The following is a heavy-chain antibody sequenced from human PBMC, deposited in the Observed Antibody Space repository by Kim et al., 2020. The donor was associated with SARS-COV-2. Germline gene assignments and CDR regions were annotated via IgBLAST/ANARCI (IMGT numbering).Heavy chain of an antibody. D-gene: IGHD6-19*01. J-gene: IGHJ4*02. CDR3: ARHSRLGYSSAWYYFDY. Sequence: SETLSLTCSVSGDSVSSYYWSWIRQTPGKGLEWVAYKYQFGSANYNPSLESRVTISVDTSKNQISLELRYVTAAGAAVYFCARHSRLGYSSAWYYFDYWGQGILVTVSS. V-gene: IGHV4-59*08. CDR2: KYQFGSA. CDR1: GDSVSSYY.